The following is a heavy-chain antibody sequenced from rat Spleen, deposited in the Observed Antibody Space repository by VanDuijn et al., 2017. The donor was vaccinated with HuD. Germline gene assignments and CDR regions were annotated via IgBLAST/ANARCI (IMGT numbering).Heavy chain of an antibody. J-gene: IGHJ3*01. CDR3: TRESLPGYNSHWFVF. CDR1: GFSLTGYN. D-gene: IGHD1-4*01. V-gene: IGHV2-30*01. Sequence: QVQLRESGPGLVQPSQTLSLTCTVSGFSLTGYNVHWVRQPPGKGLEWMGVIWTGGTTAYNSLLKSRLSISRDTSKSQVFLKMNSLQTEDTATYFCTRESLPGYNSHWFVFWGQGTLVTVSS. CDR2: IWTGGTT.